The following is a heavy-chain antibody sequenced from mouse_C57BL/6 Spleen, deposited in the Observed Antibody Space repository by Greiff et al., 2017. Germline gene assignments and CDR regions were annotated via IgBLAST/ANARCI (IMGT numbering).Heavy chain of an antibody. CDR1: GFTFSSYA. J-gene: IGHJ3*01. V-gene: IGHV5-4*03. Sequence: DVKLVESGGGLVKPGGSLKLSCAASGFTFSSYAMSWVRQTPEKRLEWVATISDGGSYTYYPDNVKGRFTISRDNAKNNLYLQMSHLKSEDTAMYYCARVDGYYGGFAYWGQGTLVTVSA. CDR2: ISDGGSYT. CDR3: ARVDGYYGGFAY. D-gene: IGHD2-3*01.